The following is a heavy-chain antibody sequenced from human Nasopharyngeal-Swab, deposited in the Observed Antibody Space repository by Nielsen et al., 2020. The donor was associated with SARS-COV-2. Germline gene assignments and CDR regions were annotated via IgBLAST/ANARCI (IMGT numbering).Heavy chain of an antibody. V-gene: IGHV3-30*04. CDR1: GFTFSSYA. J-gene: IGHJ4*02. D-gene: IGHD2-2*01. CDR2: ISYDGSNK. Sequence: SLKISCAASGFTFSSYAMHWVRQAPRKGLEWVAVISYDGSNKYYADSVKGRFTISRDNSKNTLYLQMNSLRAEDTAVYYCAGQLPGRQFDYWGQGTLVTVSS. CDR3: AGQLPGRQFDY.